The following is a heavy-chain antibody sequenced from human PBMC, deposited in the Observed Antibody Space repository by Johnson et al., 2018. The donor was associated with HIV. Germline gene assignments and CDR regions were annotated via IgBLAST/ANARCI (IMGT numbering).Heavy chain of an antibody. CDR1: GFTFDDYA. J-gene: IGHJ3*02. CDR3: AKVPSSSWTSRPI. V-gene: IGHV3-9*01. CDR2: ISWNSGSI. D-gene: IGHD6-13*01. Sequence: VQLVESGGGLVQPGRSLRLSCAASGFTFDDYAMHWVRQAPGKGLEWVSGISWNSGSIGYADSVKGRFTISRDNAKNTLYLQMNSLRAEDTAVYYCAKVPSSSWTSRPIWGQGTMVTVSS.